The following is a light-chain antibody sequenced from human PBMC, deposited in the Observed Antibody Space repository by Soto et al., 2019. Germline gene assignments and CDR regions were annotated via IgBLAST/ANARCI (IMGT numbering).Light chain of an antibody. CDR1: QSINSW. J-gene: IGKJ1*01. Sequence: DIQMTQSPSTLSASVGDRVTITCRASQSINSWLAWYQQKPGRAPKLLIYKASSLESGVPSRVSGSGSGTEFTLTVSSLRPEDFDAYYCQQYTSYSTFGQGTKVEIK. V-gene: IGKV1-5*03. CDR3: QQYTSYST. CDR2: KAS.